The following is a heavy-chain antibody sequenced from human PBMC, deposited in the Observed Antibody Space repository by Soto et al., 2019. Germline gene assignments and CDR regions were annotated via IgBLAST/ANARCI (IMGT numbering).Heavy chain of an antibody. Sequence: PGESLKISCKGSGYSFTSYWISWVRQMPGKGLEWMGRIDPSDSYTNYSPSFQGHVTISADKSLSTAYLQWNSLKASDTARYYCARQRAWNHAFDFWGQGILVTVSS. D-gene: IGHD1-1*01. CDR2: IDPSDSYT. CDR3: ARQRAWNHAFDF. J-gene: IGHJ4*02. CDR1: GYSFTSYW. V-gene: IGHV5-10-1*01.